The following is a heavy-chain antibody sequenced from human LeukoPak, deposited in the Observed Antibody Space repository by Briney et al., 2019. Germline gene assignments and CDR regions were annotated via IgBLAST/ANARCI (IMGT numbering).Heavy chain of an antibody. Sequence: SETLSLTCTVSGGSISSSSYYWGWIRQPPGKGLEWIGSIYYSGSTYYNPSLKSRVTISVDTSKNQFSLKLSSVTAADTAVYYCARLAVAGTIDYWGQGTLVTVSS. J-gene: IGHJ4*02. CDR2: IYYSGST. V-gene: IGHV4-39*01. D-gene: IGHD6-19*01. CDR1: GGSISSSSYY. CDR3: ARLAVAGTIDY.